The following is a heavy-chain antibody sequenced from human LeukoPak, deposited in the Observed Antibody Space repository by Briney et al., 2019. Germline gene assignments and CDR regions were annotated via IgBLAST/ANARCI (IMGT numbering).Heavy chain of an antibody. CDR3: AKTLVPAAIDAFDI. CDR1: GFTFSSYG. CDR2: ISYDGSNK. J-gene: IGHJ3*02. Sequence: GGSLRLSCAASGFTFSSYGMHWVRQAPGKGLEWVAVISYDGSNKYYADSVKGRFTISRDNSKNTAYLQMNSLKTEDTAVYYCAKTLVPAAIDAFDIWGQGTMVTVSS. V-gene: IGHV3-30*18. D-gene: IGHD2-2*01.